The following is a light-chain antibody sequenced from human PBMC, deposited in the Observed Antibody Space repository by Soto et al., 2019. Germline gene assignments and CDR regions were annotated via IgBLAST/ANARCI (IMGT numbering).Light chain of an antibody. V-gene: IGKV3-20*01. CDR3: QKYGSSTGT. CDR1: QSVTSTY. CDR2: GES. Sequence: VLTQSPGTLSLSPGERTTLSCRASQSVTSTYLAWYQQKPGQAPRILIYGESSRATGIPDRLSGSGSGTDFTLTISRLEPEDFAVYYCQKYGSSTGTCGQGTKVDIK. J-gene: IGKJ1*01.